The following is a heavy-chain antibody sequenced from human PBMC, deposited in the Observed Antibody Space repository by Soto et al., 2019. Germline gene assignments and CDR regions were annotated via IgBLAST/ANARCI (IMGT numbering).Heavy chain of an antibody. CDR1: GFTFSRYA. Sequence: LRLSCAASGFTFSRYAIHWVRQAPGKGLEWVAVIARDGSNTYYVDSVKGRFTISRDNSKNTLYLQMNSLRDEDTAVYYCARSRNSAVADSFDFWGQGTLVTVSS. CDR3: ARSRNSAVADSFDF. J-gene: IGHJ4*02. D-gene: IGHD3-10*01. V-gene: IGHV3-30*04. CDR2: IARDGSNT.